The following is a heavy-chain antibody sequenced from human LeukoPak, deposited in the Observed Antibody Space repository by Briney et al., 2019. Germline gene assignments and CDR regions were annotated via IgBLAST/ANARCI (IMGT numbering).Heavy chain of an antibody. CDR2: ISGSASTT. CDR1: GFTFSNYA. J-gene: IGHJ4*02. D-gene: IGHD6-19*01. V-gene: IGHV3-23*01. Sequence: GGSLRLSCVASGFTFSNYAMTWVRQAPGKGLEWVSGISGSASTTHYADSVKGRFTISRDNSKNTLYLQMNSLRAEDTAVYYCAKRRPYSSGWPDSWGQGTLVTVSS. CDR3: AKRRPYSSGWPDS.